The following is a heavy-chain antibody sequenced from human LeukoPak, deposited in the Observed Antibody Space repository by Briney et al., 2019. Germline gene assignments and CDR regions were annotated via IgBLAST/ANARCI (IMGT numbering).Heavy chain of an antibody. Sequence: SETLSLTCAVYSGSFSGYFWNWIRQPPGKGLEWIGEINYGGSTNYNPSLKSRVTISVDTSKNQFSLKLSSVTAADTAVYYCARDGGTIFGVVIIGYFDLWGRGTLVTVSS. D-gene: IGHD3-3*01. V-gene: IGHV4-34*01. CDR2: INYGGST. CDR1: SGSFSGYF. CDR3: ARDGGTIFGVVIIGYFDL. J-gene: IGHJ2*01.